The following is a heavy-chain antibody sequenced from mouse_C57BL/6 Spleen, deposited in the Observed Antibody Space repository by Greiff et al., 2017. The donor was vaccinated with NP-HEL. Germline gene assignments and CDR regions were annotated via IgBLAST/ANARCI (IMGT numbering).Heavy chain of an antibody. V-gene: IGHV8-12*01. Sequence: QVTLKVSGPGILQSSQTLSLTCSFSGFSLSTSGMGVSWIRQPSGKGLEWLAHIYWDDDKRYNPSLKSRLTISKDTSRNQVFLKITSVDTADTATYYCARSETTVVAPHWYFDVWGTGTTVTVSS. J-gene: IGHJ1*03. CDR3: ARSETTVVAPHWYFDV. D-gene: IGHD1-1*01. CDR2: IYWDDDK. CDR1: GFSLSTSGMG.